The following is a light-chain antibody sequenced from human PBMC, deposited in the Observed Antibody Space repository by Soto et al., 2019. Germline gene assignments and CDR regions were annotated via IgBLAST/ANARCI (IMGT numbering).Light chain of an antibody. CDR3: QQRSNWWFT. J-gene: IGKJ3*01. V-gene: IGKV3-11*01. Sequence: EIVLTQSPATLSLSPGERATLSCRASQSVSSYLAWYQQKPGQAPRLLIYDASNRATGIPARFSGSGSGTDFPLTISSLEPEDFAVYYCQQRSNWWFTFGPGTKVDIK. CDR1: QSVSSY. CDR2: DAS.